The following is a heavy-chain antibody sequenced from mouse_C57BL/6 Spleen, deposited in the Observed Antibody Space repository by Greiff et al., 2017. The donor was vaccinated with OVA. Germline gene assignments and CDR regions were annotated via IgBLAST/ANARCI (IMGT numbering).Heavy chain of an antibody. CDR3: ARHERGYGYYAMDY. CDR1: GYTFTEYT. V-gene: IGHV1-62-2*01. D-gene: IGHD1-1*01. Sequence: QVQLKQSGAELVKPGASVKLSCKASGYTFTEYTIHWVKQRSGQGLEWIGWFYPGSGSIKYNEKFKDKATVTADKSSSTVYMELSRLTSEDSAVYFCARHERGYGYYAMDYWGQGTSVTVSS. J-gene: IGHJ4*01. CDR2: FYPGSGSI.